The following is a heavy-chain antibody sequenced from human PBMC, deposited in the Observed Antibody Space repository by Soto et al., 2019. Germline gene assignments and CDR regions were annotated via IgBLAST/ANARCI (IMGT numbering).Heavy chain of an antibody. CDR2: ISSNSAYI. Sequence: GGSLRLSCAASGFTFRSFTMNWVRQAPGKGLEWVSTISSNSAYIYYTDALRGRFTISRDNAKNSLHLQMNSRRAEDTAVYYCTRDASRDSSARGWFDPWGPGTLVTVSS. D-gene: IGHD6-13*01. V-gene: IGHV3-21*01. CDR1: GFTFRSFT. CDR3: TRDASRDSSARGWFDP. J-gene: IGHJ5*02.